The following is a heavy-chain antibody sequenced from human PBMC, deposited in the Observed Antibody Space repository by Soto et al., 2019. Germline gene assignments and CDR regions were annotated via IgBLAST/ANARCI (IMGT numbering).Heavy chain of an antibody. D-gene: IGHD1-7*01. Sequence: PSETLSLTCTVSGGSISSSSYYWGWIRQPPGKGLEWIGSIYYSGSTYYNPSLKSRVTISVDTSKNQFSLKLSSVTAADTAVYYCAILSLELGAMAYYYYHYYMYGWGKGTTVTVSS. V-gene: IGHV4-39*01. J-gene: IGHJ6*03. CDR1: GGSISSSSYY. CDR3: AILSLELGAMAYYYYHYYMYG. CDR2: IYYSGST.